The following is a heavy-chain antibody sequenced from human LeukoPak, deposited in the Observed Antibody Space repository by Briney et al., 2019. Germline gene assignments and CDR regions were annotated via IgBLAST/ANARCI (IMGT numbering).Heavy chain of an antibody. Sequence: SETLSLTCAVYGGSFSGYYWSWIRQPPGKGLEWIGEINHSGSTNYNPSLKSRVTISVDTSKNQFSLKLSSVTAADTAVYYCAITKDRYGSPSDYWGQGTLVTVSS. J-gene: IGHJ4*02. CDR2: INHSGST. V-gene: IGHV4-34*01. CDR1: GGSFSGYY. D-gene: IGHD5-18*01. CDR3: AITKDRYGSPSDY.